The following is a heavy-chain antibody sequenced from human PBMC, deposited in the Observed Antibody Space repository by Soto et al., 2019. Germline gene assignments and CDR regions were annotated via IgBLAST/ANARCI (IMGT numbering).Heavy chain of an antibody. Sequence: GGSLRLSCSASGFTFISYAIHCFRQSPGKGLKYVSGITSNGGSTYSADSVKGRFTMSRDNSKNTLYLQMSSLRAEDTAVYYCVKDKDMIVAEPYFDYWGQGTLVTVSS. CDR1: GFTFISYA. V-gene: IGHV3-64D*06. CDR2: ITSNGGST. J-gene: IGHJ4*02. CDR3: VKDKDMIVAEPYFDY. D-gene: IGHD3-22*01.